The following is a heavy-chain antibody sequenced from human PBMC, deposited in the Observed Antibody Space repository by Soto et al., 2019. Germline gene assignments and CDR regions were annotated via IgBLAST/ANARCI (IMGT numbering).Heavy chain of an antibody. J-gene: IGHJ6*01. Sequence: QVQLVESGGGVVQPGRSLRLSCAASGFTFSSYGMHWVRQAPGKGLEWVAVISYDGSNKYYADSVKGRFTISRDNSKNTLYLQMNSLRAEDTAVYYCAKDRGDSYGLSYYYYGMDVW. D-gene: IGHD5-18*01. CDR3: AKDRGDSYGLSYYYYGMDV. CDR1: GFTFSSYG. CDR2: ISYDGSNK. V-gene: IGHV3-30*18.